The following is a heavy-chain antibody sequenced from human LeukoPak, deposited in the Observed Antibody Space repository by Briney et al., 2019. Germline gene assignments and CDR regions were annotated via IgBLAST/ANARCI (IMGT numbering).Heavy chain of an antibody. V-gene: IGHV3-74*01. J-gene: IGHJ4*02. CDR1: GFTFSNYW. D-gene: IGHD4-17*01. CDR3: AKGGATVIDY. Sequence: GGSLRLSCAAPGFTFSNYWMHWVRQAPGKGLVWVSRINSDGSSTTSADSVKGRFTISRDNAKNTLYLQMYSLRAEDTAVYYCAKGGATVIDYWGQGTLVTVSS. CDR2: INSDGSST.